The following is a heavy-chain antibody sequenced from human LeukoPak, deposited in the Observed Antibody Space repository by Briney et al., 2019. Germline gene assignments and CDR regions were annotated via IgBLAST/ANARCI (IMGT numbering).Heavy chain of an antibody. J-gene: IGHJ4*02. CDR1: GFSFSNYW. CDR2: VNSDGAIT. CDR3: TREFYGSAIY. V-gene: IGHV3-74*01. Sequence: GGSLRLSCAASGFSFSNYWMFWVRQAPGKGLVWVSRVNSDGAITGYADSVKGRFAISRDNAKNTLYLQMNSLTAEDTAVYYCTREFYGSAIYWGQGTLVTVSS. D-gene: IGHD3-10*01.